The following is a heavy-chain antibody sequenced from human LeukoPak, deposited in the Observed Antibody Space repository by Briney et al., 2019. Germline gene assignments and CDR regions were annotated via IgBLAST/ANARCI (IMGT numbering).Heavy chain of an antibody. CDR2: INGDGSST. CDR1: GFTLSSYW. Sequence: GGSLRLSCAASGFTLSSYWMHWVRQAPGKGLVWVSRINGDGSSTTYADSVKGRFTISRDNAKNTLYLQMNSLRDEDTAVYYCARGYSDSSGYPDFWGQGTLVTVSS. J-gene: IGHJ4*02. D-gene: IGHD3-22*01. V-gene: IGHV3-74*01. CDR3: ARGYSDSSGYPDF.